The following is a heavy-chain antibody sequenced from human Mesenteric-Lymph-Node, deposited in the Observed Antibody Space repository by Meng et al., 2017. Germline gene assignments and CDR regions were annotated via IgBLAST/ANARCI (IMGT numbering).Heavy chain of an antibody. V-gene: IGHV3-7*01. CDR3: STVGDGYMYEARGS. D-gene: IGHD5-18*01. J-gene: IGHJ5*02. CDR1: GFTFSSYW. Sequence: GESLKISCAASGFTFSSYWMSWVRQAPGKGLEWVANIKQDGSEKYYVDSVKGRFPISRDNVKNSLYLQMNSLRADDTAVYYCSTVGDGYMYEARGSWGQGTLVTVSS. CDR2: IKQDGSEK.